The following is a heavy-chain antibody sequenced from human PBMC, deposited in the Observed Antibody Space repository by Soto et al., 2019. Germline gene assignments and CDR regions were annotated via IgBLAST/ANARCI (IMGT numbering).Heavy chain of an antibody. V-gene: IGHV3-30-3*01. CDR3: ARDLFCYDGQGD. J-gene: IGHJ1*01. D-gene: IGHD5-12*01. CDR1: GLTFSSSA. CDR2: ISYDGSNK. Sequence: RLSCSASGLTFSSSAMHGVRAAPGRGLERVAVISYDGSNKYYADSVKGRFTISRDNSKKTLYLQMNSLRAEDTAVYYWARDLFCYDGQGDWGQG.